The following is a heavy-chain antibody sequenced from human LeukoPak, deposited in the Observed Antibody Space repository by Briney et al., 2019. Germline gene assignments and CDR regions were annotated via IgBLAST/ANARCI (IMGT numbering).Heavy chain of an antibody. V-gene: IGHV4-38-2*02. Sequence: SETLSLTCTVSGYSISSGYYWGWIRQPPGKGLEWIGSIYHSGSTYYSPSLKSRVTISVDTSKNQFSLKLSSVTAADTAVYYCARDGEVLSSSWFWFDPWGQGTLVTVSS. J-gene: IGHJ5*02. CDR2: IYHSGST. CDR3: ARDGEVLSSSWFWFDP. CDR1: GYSISSGYY. D-gene: IGHD6-13*01.